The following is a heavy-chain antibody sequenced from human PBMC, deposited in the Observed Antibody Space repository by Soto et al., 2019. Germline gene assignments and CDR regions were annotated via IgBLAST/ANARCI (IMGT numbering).Heavy chain of an antibody. V-gene: IGHV3-33*01. CDR2: IWDDGSNK. J-gene: IGHJ6*02. Sequence: GGSLRLSCAASGFTFSSYGMHWVRQAPGKGLEGVAVIWDDGSNKYYADAVKGRFTISRDNSKNTLYLQMNSLRAEDTAVYYCARAWRFGEWDYYYYGMDVWGQGTTVTVSS. CDR3: ARAWRFGEWDYYYYGMDV. CDR1: GFTFSSYG. D-gene: IGHD3-10*01.